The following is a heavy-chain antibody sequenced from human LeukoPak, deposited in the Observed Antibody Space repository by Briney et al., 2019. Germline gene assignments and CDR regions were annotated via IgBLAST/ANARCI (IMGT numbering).Heavy chain of an antibody. J-gene: IGHJ5*02. CDR1: GYTFTPYY. Sequence: ASVNVSCKASGYTFTPYYMHWVRQAPGHRLQWMGWINPSIGGTKYAENFQGRVTMTRDTSITTVYMELSRLTSDDTGVYYCARQYCGGDCYNPWGQGTLVIVTS. CDR2: INPSIGGT. CDR3: ARQYCGGDCYNP. D-gene: IGHD2-21*02. V-gene: IGHV1-2*02.